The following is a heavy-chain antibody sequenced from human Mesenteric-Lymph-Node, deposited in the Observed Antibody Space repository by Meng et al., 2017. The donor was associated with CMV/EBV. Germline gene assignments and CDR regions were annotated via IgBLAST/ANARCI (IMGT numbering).Heavy chain of an antibody. V-gene: IGHV3-7*01. CDR1: GFTFSSYW. CDR2: IKQDGSEK. J-gene: IGHJ4*02. D-gene: IGHD1-26*01. CDR3: ARDGEWELSGAFDY. Sequence: GESLKISCAASGFTFSSYWMSWVRQAPGKGLEWVANIKQDGSEKYYVDSVKGRFTISRDNAKNSLYLQMNSLRAEDTAVYYCARDGEWELSGAFDYWGQGTLVTSPQ.